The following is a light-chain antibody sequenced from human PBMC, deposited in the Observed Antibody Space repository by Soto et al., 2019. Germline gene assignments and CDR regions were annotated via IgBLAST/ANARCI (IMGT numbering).Light chain of an antibody. CDR1: QSVSRSD. CDR2: GAS. CDR3: QQFSSTPSWT. V-gene: IGKV3-20*01. Sequence: EIVLTQAPATLSLSPGERATLSCRASQSVSRSDLAWYQQKPGQAPRLLIYGASSRATGIPDRFSGSGSGTDFTLTISRMEPEDFAVYYCQQFSSTPSWTFGQGTEVDIK. J-gene: IGKJ1*01.